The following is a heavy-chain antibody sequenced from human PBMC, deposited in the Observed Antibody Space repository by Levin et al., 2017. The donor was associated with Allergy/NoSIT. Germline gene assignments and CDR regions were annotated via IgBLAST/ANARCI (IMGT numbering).Heavy chain of an antibody. CDR3: ARDRTTVTKKDVYYYGMDV. V-gene: IGHV4-59*01. Sequence: SETLSLTCTVPGGSITSYYWSWIRQPPGKGLEWIGYIYYSGSTKYNPSLKSRVSISMDTSKNQFSLKLNSVTAADTAVYYCARDRTTVTKKDVYYYGMDVWGQGTTVSVSS. CDR1: GGSITSYY. J-gene: IGHJ6*02. D-gene: IGHD4-17*01. CDR2: IYYSGST.